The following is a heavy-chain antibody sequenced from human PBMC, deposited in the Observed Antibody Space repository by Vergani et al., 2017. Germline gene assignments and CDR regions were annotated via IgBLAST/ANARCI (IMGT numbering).Heavy chain of an antibody. CDR3: AGYPTEKAYYYDSSGYPPDC. V-gene: IGHV4-30-4*08. J-gene: IGHJ4*02. Sequence: QVQLQESGPGLVKPSQTLSLTCTVSGGSISSGDYYWSWIRQPPGKGLEWIGYIYYSGSTYYNPSLKSRVTISVDTSKNQFSLKLSSVTAADTAWYYCAGYPTEKAYYYDSSGYPPDCWGQGTLVAVSS. CDR2: IYYSGST. CDR1: GGSISSGDYY. D-gene: IGHD3-22*01.